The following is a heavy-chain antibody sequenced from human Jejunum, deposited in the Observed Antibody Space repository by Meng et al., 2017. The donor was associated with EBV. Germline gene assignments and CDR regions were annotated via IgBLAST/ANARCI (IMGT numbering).Heavy chain of an antibody. CDR1: GGSFNYYY. CDR3: ARKAVPGTFARPKFDY. D-gene: IGHD6-19*01. V-gene: IGHV4-34*12. J-gene: IGHJ4*02. CDR2: IIHSGST. Sequence: QLPQWGARLLKPSVTLSLTCAVYGGSFNYYYWTWIRQPPGKGLEWIGEIIHSGSTTYDPSLKSRVTISVDRSKNQFSLKLTSVTAADTAVYYCARKAVPGTFARPKFDYWGQGTLVTVSS.